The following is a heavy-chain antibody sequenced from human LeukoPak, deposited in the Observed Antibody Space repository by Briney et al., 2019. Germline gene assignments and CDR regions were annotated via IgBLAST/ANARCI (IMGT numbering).Heavy chain of an antibody. Sequence: ASVKVSCKASGGTFTSYAISWVRQAPGQGLEWRGGIIPIFGTANYAQKFQGRVTITADESTSTAYMELSSLRSEDTAVYYCARDLTGYFGVGTQFDYWGQGTLVTVSS. D-gene: IGHD3-9*01. CDR3: ARDLTGYFGVGTQFDY. CDR1: GGTFTSYA. V-gene: IGHV1-69*13. J-gene: IGHJ4*02. CDR2: IIPIFGTA.